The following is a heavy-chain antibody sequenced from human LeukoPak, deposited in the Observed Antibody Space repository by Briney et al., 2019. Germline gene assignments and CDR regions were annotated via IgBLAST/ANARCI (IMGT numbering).Heavy chain of an antibody. CDR2: ISAYNGNT. D-gene: IGHD5-12*01. J-gene: IGHJ4*02. Sequence: ASVKVSCKASGYTFTSYGISWGRQAPGQGLEWMGWISAYNGNTNYAQKLPGRVTMTTDTSTSTAYMELRSLRSNDTDVYYCARGLYSGYADFDYWGQGTLVTVSS. V-gene: IGHV1-18*04. CDR3: ARGLYSGYADFDY. CDR1: GYTFTSYG.